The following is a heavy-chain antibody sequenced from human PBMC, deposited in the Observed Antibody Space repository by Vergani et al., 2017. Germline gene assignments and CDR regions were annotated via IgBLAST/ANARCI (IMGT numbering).Heavy chain of an antibody. D-gene: IGHD2-8*01. V-gene: IGHV4-34*01. CDR1: GGSFTSYH. CDR3: ARVKTETNGHLYYYYYMDV. J-gene: IGHJ6*03. CDR2: IDHTGRP. Sequence: QVQLQQWGGGLLKPSETLSLTCVVNGGSFTSYHWTWIRQSPGEGLEWVGDIDHTGRPDYNPSLKSRLTMSVDKYRNQFSLTLNSVTATDTAIYFCARVKTETNGHLYYYYYMDVWGQGTAVTVS.